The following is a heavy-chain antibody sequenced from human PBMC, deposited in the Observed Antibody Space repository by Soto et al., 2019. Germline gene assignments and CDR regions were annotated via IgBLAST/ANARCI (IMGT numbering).Heavy chain of an antibody. CDR1: GFTFSSYW. Sequence: PVGSLRLSCAASGFTFSSYWMHWVRQAPGKGLVWVSRINSDGSSTSYADSVKGRFTISRDNAKNTLYLQMNSLRAEDTAVYYCAREYYDFWSGYYTVDYWGQGTLVTVSS. CDR2: INSDGSST. D-gene: IGHD3-3*01. V-gene: IGHV3-74*01. CDR3: AREYYDFWSGYYTVDY. J-gene: IGHJ4*02.